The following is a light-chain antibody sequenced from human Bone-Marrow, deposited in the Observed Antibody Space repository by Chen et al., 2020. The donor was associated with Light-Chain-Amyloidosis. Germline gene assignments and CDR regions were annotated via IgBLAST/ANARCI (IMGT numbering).Light chain of an antibody. CDR2: FAS. CDR3: QLSYSAWT. V-gene: IGKV1-39*01. Sequence: DIQMTQSPSPLSASLGDRVTITCRASEDIRVYLNWYQQIPGKAPKLLLYFASNLEAWVPSRFSGSGSGTDFTLTISSLQPEDSATYSCQLSYSAWTFGPGTKVDIK. J-gene: IGKJ1*01. CDR1: EDIRVY.